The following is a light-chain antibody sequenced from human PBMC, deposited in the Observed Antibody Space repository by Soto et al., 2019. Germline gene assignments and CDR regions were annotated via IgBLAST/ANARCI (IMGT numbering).Light chain of an antibody. V-gene: IGKV3-11*01. J-gene: IGKJ4*01. CDR1: QSVSSS. CDR2: DAS. CDR3: QQRSNWPLT. Sequence: EIVLTQSPATLSLSPGERATLPCRASQSVSSSLAWYQQKPGQAPRLLIYDASNRATGIPARFSGSGSGTDFTLTFSSLEPEDFAIYYCQQRSNWPLTFGGETKVEIK.